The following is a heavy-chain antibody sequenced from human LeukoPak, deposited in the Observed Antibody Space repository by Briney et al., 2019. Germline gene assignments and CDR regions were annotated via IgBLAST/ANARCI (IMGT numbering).Heavy chain of an antibody. V-gene: IGHV1-18*01. Sequence: ALVKVSCKASGYTFTNHGISWVRQAPGQGLEWMGWISTYYGNTNYAQKLQGRVTMTTDTSTSTAFMELRSLRSDDTAVSYCARDEGYCTITTCYRNWFDPWGQGTLVTVSS. D-gene: IGHD2-2*01. CDR1: GYTFTNHG. CDR2: ISTYYGNT. J-gene: IGHJ5*02. CDR3: ARDEGYCTITTCYRNWFDP.